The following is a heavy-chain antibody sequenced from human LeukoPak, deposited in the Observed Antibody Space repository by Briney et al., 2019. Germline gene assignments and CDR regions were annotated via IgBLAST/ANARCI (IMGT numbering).Heavy chain of an antibody. CDR2: IISDGTTT. Sequence: GGSLRLSCAASGFTFSSYWMHWVRQAPGKGLVWVSRIISDGTTTSYADSVKGQFTVSRDSVTNTPYLQMNSLRPEDTAVYYCARDGRDNWNDGFYFDSWGPGTLVTVSS. CDR1: GFTFSSYW. CDR3: ARDGRDNWNDGFYFDS. D-gene: IGHD1-1*01. V-gene: IGHV3-74*01. J-gene: IGHJ4*02.